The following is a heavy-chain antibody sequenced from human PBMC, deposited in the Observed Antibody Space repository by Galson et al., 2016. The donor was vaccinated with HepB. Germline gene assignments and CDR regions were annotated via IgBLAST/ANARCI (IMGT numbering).Heavy chain of an antibody. V-gene: IGHV1-2*02. CDR1: GYTFTGYY. Sequence: SVKVSCKASGYTFTGYYMHWVRQAPGQGLEWMGWINPTSGGTKYAHNFQGRVTMTRATSISTAYMELSRLRSDDTAVYYCARGAYCGGDCRLLVAAHGFDIWGQGTMVTVSS. CDR2: INPTSGGT. D-gene: IGHD2-21*02. J-gene: IGHJ3*02. CDR3: ARGAYCGGDCRLLVAAHGFDI.